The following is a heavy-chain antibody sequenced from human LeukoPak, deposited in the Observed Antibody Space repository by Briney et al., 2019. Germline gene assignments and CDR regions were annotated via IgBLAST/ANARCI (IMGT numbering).Heavy chain of an antibody. Sequence: VGWINPNSGGTNYAQKFQGRVTMTRDTSISTAYMELSRLRSDDTAVYYCARIYSTSSARDYGGQGTLVPVS. J-gene: IGHJ4*02. CDR2: INPNSGGT. CDR3: ARIYSTSSARDY. V-gene: IGHV1-2*02. D-gene: IGHD6-6*01.